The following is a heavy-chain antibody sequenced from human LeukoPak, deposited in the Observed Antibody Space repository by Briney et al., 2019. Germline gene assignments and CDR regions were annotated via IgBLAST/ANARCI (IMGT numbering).Heavy chain of an antibody. CDR3: ASVNLFPLVVRGVIIG. CDR1: GGSISSYY. Sequence: SETLSLTCTVSGGSISSYYWSWIRQPPGKGLEWIGYIYYSGSTNYNPSLKSRVTISVDTSKNQFSLKLSSVTAADTAVYYCASVNLFPLVVRGVIIGWGQETLVTVSS. CDR2: IYYSGST. V-gene: IGHV4-59*12. J-gene: IGHJ4*02. D-gene: IGHD3-10*01.